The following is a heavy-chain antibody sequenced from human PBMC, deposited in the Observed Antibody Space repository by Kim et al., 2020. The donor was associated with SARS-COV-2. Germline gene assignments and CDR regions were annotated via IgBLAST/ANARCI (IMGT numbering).Heavy chain of an antibody. V-gene: IGHV4-34*01. CDR3: ARGPVLRFLEWLSYDPDPYFDY. J-gene: IGHJ4*02. D-gene: IGHD3-3*01. CDR1: GGSFSGYY. CDR2: INHSGST. Sequence: SETLSLTCAVYGGSFSGYYWSWIRQPPGKGLEWIGEINHSGSTNYNPSLKSRVTISVDTSKNQFSLKLSSVTAADTAVYYCARGPVLRFLEWLSYDPDPYFDYWGQGTLVTVSS.